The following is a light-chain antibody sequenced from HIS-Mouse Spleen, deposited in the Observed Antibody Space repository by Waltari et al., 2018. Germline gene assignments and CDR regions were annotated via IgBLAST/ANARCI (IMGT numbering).Light chain of an antibody. CDR3: CSYAGSSTFVVV. Sequence: QSALTQPASVSGSPGQSITISCTGTSSDVGSYNLVSWYQQHPGKAPKLMIYEGSKRPSGVSNRVSGSKSGNTASLTISGLQAEDEADYCCCSYAGSSTFVVVFGGGTKLTVL. CDR2: EGS. J-gene: IGLJ2*01. CDR1: SSDVGSYNL. V-gene: IGLV2-23*03.